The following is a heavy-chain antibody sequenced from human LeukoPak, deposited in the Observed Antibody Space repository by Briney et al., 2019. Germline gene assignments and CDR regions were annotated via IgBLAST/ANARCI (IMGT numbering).Heavy chain of an antibody. Sequence: GGSLRLSCAASGFTLSSYWMSWVRQAPGKGLEWVANIKQDGSEKYYVDSVKGRFTISRDNAKNSLYLQMNSLRAEDTAVYYCARLVSGWLHPFDYWGQGTLVTVSS. J-gene: IGHJ4*02. CDR1: GFTLSSYW. V-gene: IGHV3-7*03. D-gene: IGHD5-24*01. CDR3: ARLVSGWLHPFDY. CDR2: IKQDGSEK.